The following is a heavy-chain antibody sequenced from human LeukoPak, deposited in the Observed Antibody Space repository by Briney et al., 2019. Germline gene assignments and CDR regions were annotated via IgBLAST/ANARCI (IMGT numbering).Heavy chain of an antibody. CDR2: ISYDGSNK. J-gene: IGHJ4*02. V-gene: IGHV3-30-3*01. Sequence: GGSLRLSCAASGFTFSSYAMHWVRQAPGKGLEWVAVISYDGSNKYYADSVKGRFTISRDNSKNTLYLQMNSLRAEDTAVYYCAILPLISTVTTVLVVPDYWGQGTLVTVSP. CDR3: AILPLISTVTTVLVVPDY. CDR1: GFTFSSYA. D-gene: IGHD4-17*01.